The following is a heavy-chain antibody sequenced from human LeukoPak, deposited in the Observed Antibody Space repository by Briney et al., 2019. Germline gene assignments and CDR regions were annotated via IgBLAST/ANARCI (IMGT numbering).Heavy chain of an antibody. J-gene: IGHJ5*02. CDR1: GYTSNDYF. Sequence: ASVKVSCKTSGYTSNDYFVHWVRQGPGQGLEWMGWINPKSGAINYAQRFQGRVTMTRDTSISTAYMELSRLGSDDTAVYYCARAYEYSWFDPWGQGTLVTVSS. CDR2: INPKSGAI. CDR3: ARAYEYSWFDP. V-gene: IGHV1-2*02. D-gene: IGHD2/OR15-2a*01.